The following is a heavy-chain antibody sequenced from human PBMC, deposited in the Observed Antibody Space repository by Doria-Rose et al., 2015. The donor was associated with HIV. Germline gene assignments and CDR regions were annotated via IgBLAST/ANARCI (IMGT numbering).Heavy chain of an antibody. D-gene: IGHD3-22*01. V-gene: IGHV3-9*01. J-gene: IGHJ2*01. CDR1: FNFHDHA. CDR2: IDWNSDKI. CDR3: AKPSLDSSAYYYVHWYSDV. Sequence: FNFHDHAMHWVRQAPGKGLEWLSGIDWNSDKITYADSVKGRFTISRDNAKNSLYLQLNSLKPEDTALYYCAKPSLDSSAYYYVHWYSDVWGRGILVTVSS.